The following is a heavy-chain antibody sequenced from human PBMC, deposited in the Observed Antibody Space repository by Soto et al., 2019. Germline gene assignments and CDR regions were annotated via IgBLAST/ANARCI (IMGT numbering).Heavy chain of an antibody. CDR2: ISHDGSRD. V-gene: IGHV3-30*18. CDR3: AKEGNEFRVVVAGMDS. CDR1: GFTFSSYD. D-gene: IGHD6-19*01. J-gene: IGHJ4*02. Sequence: QVQLVESGGGVVQPGRSLRLSCAASGFTFSSYDMHWVRQAPGKGLEWVALISHDGSRDSYADSVKGRFTISRDNSKNTLYLQLNSLRAEDTAVYYCAKEGNEFRVVVAGMDSWGQGTLVTVSS.